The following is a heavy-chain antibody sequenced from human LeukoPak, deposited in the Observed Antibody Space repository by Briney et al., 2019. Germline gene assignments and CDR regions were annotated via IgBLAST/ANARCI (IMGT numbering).Heavy chain of an antibody. J-gene: IGHJ4*02. V-gene: IGHV4-39*01. D-gene: IGHD3-22*01. CDR1: GGSISSSSYY. Sequence: SETLSLTCTVSGGSISSSSYYWGWIRQPPGKGLEWIGRIYYSGSTYYNPSLKSRVTISVDTSKNQFSLNLSSMTAADTAVYYCARLYYDSSGYYQICYFDYWGQGTLVTVSS. CDR3: ARLYYDSSGYYQICYFDY. CDR2: IYYSGST.